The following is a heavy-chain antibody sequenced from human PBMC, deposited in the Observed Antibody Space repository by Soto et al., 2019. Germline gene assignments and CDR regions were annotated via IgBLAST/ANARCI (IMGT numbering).Heavy chain of an antibody. CDR2: IKPDGSAK. Sequence: EEHLVQSGGVLVQPGGSLRLACVVSGFTFGHFWMNWVRQTPGKGLEWVANIKPDGSAKAYVDSVKGRFTVSRDNAKTSRYLQMTSLWAEDTAVSFCGAWGSSGNPWGQGTLVTVSS. V-gene: IGHV3-7*01. D-gene: IGHD3-16*01. CDR1: GFTFGHFW. J-gene: IGHJ5*02. CDR3: GAWGSSGNP.